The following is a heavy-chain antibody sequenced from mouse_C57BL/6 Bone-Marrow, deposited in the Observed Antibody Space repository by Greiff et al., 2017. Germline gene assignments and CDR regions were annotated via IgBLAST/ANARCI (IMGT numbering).Heavy chain of an antibody. V-gene: IGHV1-82*01. Sequence: VQLQQSGPELVKPGASAKISCKASGYAFSSSWMNWVKQRPGKGLEWIGRIYPGDGDTNYNGKFKGKATLTADKSSSTAYMQLSSLTSEDSAVYFCASEGLTGPWFAYWGQGTLVTVSA. CDR2: IYPGDGDT. CDR3: ASEGLTGPWFAY. D-gene: IGHD4-1*01. CDR1: GYAFSSSW. J-gene: IGHJ3*01.